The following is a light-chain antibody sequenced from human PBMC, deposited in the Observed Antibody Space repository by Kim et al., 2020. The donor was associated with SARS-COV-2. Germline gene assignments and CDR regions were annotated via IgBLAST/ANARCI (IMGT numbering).Light chain of an antibody. Sequence: VSPGQTATITCSGDKLGDTFACWYQQKAGQSPVLVIYQDNKRPSGIPERFSGSNSGNTATLTIRGTQPMDEAYYYCQTWDTSTVLFGGGTQLTVL. CDR1: KLGDTF. J-gene: IGLJ2*01. CDR3: QTWDTSTVL. V-gene: IGLV3-1*01. CDR2: QDN.